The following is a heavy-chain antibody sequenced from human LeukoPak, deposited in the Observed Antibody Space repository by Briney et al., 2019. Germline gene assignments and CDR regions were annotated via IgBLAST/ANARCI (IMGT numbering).Heavy chain of an antibody. CDR3: ARGGLIPQSYDSSGYSY. V-gene: IGHV1-46*01. CDR2: INPSGGST. CDR1: GYAFTSNY. Sequence: ASVKVSCKASGYAFTSNYIHWVRQAPGQGLEWMGIINPSGGSTSYAQKFQGRVTMTRDMSTSTVYMELSSLRSEDTAVYYCARGGLIPQSYDSSGYSYWGQGTLVTVSS. J-gene: IGHJ4*02. D-gene: IGHD3-22*01.